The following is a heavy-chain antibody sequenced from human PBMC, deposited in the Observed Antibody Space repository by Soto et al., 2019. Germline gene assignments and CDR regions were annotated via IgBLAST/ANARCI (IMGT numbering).Heavy chain of an antibody. J-gene: IGHJ4*02. D-gene: IGHD6-25*01. CDR3: ARRKERSGPNYFDS. CDR2: MNPYNGNA. CDR1: GYTFITYD. Sequence: QVQLVQSGAEVKKPGASVKVSCKASGYTFITYDINWVRQAPGQGLEWMGWMNPYNGNAGYAQNSQGRVTMTRNTSINTAYMALSSLRSTDTAVYFCARRKERSGPNYFDSWGQGTLVPVSS. V-gene: IGHV1-8*01.